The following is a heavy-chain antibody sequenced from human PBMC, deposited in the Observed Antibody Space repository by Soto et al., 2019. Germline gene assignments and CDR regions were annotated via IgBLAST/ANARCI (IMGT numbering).Heavy chain of an antibody. J-gene: IGHJ4*01. CDR3: ARPAAKMGWYYFDY. D-gene: IGHD2-2*01. V-gene: IGHV1-46*01. CDR2: INASGGGT. Sequence: ASVTVSCNTSGYTITNGYMQGGRQGPGKGLEWMGIINASGGGTSCAQKFQGRITMTRDTATNTVYMGVSSLRSEDTAVYYSARPAAKMGWYYFDYRRHGTPVTVSS. CDR1: GYTITNGY.